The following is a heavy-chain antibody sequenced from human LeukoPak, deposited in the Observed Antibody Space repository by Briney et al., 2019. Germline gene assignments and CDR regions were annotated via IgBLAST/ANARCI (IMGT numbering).Heavy chain of an antibody. V-gene: IGHV3-15*04. J-gene: IGHJ6*02. D-gene: IGHD2-2*01. CDR3: TTVHRDYASMDV. Sequence: GGSLRLSCAASGFTFSSAWLNWVRQAPGKGLEWVGRIESKADGVTTAYAAPVKGRFTISRDDSKTTPYLQMNSLKTEDTAMYYCTTVHRDYASMDVWGRGTTVTVSS. CDR2: IESKADGVTT. CDR1: GFTFSSAW.